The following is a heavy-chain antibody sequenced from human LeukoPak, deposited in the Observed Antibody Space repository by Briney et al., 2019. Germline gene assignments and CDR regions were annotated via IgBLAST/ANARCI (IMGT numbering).Heavy chain of an antibody. CDR2: IDQDGSEE. CDR1: GFTVRTYW. D-gene: IGHD3-10*01. CDR3: ARDYDGWGRYNYRFAY. V-gene: IGHV3-7*04. J-gene: IGHJ4*02. Sequence: GGSLRLSCATSGFTVRTYWMSWVRQAPGKGLEWVANIDQDGSEEYYVDSVKGRFTISRDNAEDSLDLKMNSLRAEDTAVYYCARDYDGWGRYNYRFAYWGQGTLVTVSS.